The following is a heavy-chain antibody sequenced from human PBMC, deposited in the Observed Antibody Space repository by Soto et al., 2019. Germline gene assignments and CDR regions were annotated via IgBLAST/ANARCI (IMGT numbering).Heavy chain of an antibody. D-gene: IGHD6-19*01. CDR2: INAGNGNT. J-gene: IGHJ5*01. CDR3: GKYPAGAAPNYAAWYWFEF. V-gene: IGHV1-3*01. Sequence: ASVKVSCKASDYTFTAYSMHWVRQAPGQSLEWMGWINAGNGNTKYSQKFQGRVTISRDTPASTVYMELTSLRSEDTAVYYCGKYPAGAAPNYAAWYWFEFWGQGTLVTVS. CDR1: DYTFTAYS.